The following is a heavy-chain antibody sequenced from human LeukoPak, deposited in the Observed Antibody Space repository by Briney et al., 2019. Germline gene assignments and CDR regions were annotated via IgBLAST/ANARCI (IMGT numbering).Heavy chain of an antibody. CDR2: INPNSGGT. Sequence: ASVKVSCKASGYTFTGYYMHWVRQAPGQGLEWMGWINPNSGGTNYAQKFQGRVTMTRDTSISTAYMELSRLRSDDTAVYYCARDYTMVQGAPAYWGQGTLVTVSS. J-gene: IGHJ4*02. D-gene: IGHD3-10*01. CDR1: GYTFTGYY. V-gene: IGHV1-2*02. CDR3: ARDYTMVQGAPAY.